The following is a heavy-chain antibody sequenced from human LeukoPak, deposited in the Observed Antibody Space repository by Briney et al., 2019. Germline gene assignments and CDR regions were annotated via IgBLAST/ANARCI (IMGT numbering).Heavy chain of an antibody. V-gene: IGHV3-21*01. CDR2: ISSSSSYI. D-gene: IGHD6-6*01. CDR1: GFTFSSYS. CDR3: ARAIYSSSSVPDY. Sequence: PGGSLRLSCAASGFTFSSYSMNWVRQAPGKGLEWVSSISSSSSYIYYADSVKGRFTISRDNAKNSLYLQMNSLRAEDTAVYYCARAIYSSSSVPDYWGQGTLVTVSS. J-gene: IGHJ4*02.